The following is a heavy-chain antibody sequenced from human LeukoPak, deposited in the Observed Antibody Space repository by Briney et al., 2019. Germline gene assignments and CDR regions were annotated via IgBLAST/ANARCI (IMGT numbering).Heavy chain of an antibody. CDR3: ARERLGGGAWYYFDY. J-gene: IGHJ4*02. CDR2: ISAYNGNT. CDR1: GYTFTSYG. V-gene: IGHV1-18*01. Sequence: GASVKVSCKASGYTFTSYGISWVRQAPGQGLEWMGWISAYNGNTNYAQKLQGRVTMTRDTSISTAYMELSRLRSDDTAVYYCARERLGGGAWYYFDYWGQGTLVTVSS. D-gene: IGHD3-16*01.